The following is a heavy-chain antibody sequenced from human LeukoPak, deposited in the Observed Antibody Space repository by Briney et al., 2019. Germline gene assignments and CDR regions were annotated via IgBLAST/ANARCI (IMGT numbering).Heavy chain of an antibody. CDR2: IYYSGST. V-gene: IGHV4-39*01. CDR3: ASPSIAAAGPDY. J-gene: IGHJ4*02. CDR1: GGSISSSSYY. Sequence: SETLSLTCTVSGGSISSSSYYWGWIRQPPGKGLEWIGSIYYSGSTYYNPSLKSRVTISVDTSKNQFSLKLSSATAADTAVYYCASPSIAAAGPDYWGQGTLVIVSS. D-gene: IGHD6-13*01.